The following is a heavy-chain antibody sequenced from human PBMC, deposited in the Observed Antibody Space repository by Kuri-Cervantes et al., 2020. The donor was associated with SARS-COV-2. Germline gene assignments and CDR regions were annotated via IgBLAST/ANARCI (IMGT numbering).Heavy chain of an antibody. Sequence: SCAVSGGSISSGGYSWSWIRQPAGKGLEWIGRIYISGSTNYNPSLESRVTMSIDTSRNQFSLRLSSVTAADTAVYYCARGPTDYYGSGSYSDYYYYYGMDVWGQGTTVTVSS. J-gene: IGHJ6*02. V-gene: IGHV4-61*02. CDR3: ARGPTDYYGSGSYSDYYYYYGMDV. CDR2: IYISGST. CDR1: GGSISSGGYS. D-gene: IGHD3-10*01.